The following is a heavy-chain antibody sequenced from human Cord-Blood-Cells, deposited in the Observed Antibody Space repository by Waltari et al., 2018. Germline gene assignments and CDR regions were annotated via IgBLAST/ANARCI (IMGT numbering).Heavy chain of an antibody. Sequence: EVQLVESGGGLVQPGRSLRLSCAASGFTFDDYAMPWVRQAPGKGLEWVSGISWNSGSIGYADSVKGRFTISRDNAKNSLYLQMNSLRAEDMALYYCAKQGLLGDAFDIWGQGTMVTVSS. J-gene: IGHJ3*02. CDR3: AKQGLLGDAFDI. D-gene: IGHD1-26*01. CDR1: GFTFDDYA. V-gene: IGHV3-9*03. CDR2: ISWNSGSI.